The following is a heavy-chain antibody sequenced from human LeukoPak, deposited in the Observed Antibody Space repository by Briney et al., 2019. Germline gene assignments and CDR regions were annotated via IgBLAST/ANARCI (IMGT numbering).Heavy chain of an antibody. D-gene: IGHD3-22*01. CDR3: ARWRYYDSTGYLD. J-gene: IGHJ1*01. Sequence: SETLSLTCTISSGSISSSSYYWGWIRQPPGKGLEWIADIYYSGSTYYNPSLKSRVSISIDTSNNHFSLRLSSVTAADTALYYCARWRYYDSTGYLDWGQGTLVTVSS. CDR1: SGSISSSSYY. V-gene: IGHV4-39*02. CDR2: IYYSGST.